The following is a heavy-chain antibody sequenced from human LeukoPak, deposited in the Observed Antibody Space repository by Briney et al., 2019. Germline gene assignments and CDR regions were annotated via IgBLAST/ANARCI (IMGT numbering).Heavy chain of an antibody. CDR1: GGSLSSGDYY. J-gene: IGHJ5*02. CDR3: AREVAAAGQTNWFDP. CDR2: IYYSGST. V-gene: IGHV4-30-4*01. D-gene: IGHD6-13*01. Sequence: SETLSLTCTVSGGSLSSGDYYWSWLRQPPGRGLEWIGYIYYSGSTYYNPSLKSRVTISVDTSKNQFSLKLSSVTAADTAVYYCAREVAAAGQTNWFDPWGQGTLVTVSS.